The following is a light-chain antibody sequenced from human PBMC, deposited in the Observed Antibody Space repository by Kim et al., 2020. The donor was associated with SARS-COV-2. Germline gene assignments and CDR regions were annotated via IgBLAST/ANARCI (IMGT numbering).Light chain of an antibody. J-gene: IGLJ1*01. V-gene: IGLV2-14*03. CDR2: DVS. CDR3: SSYTRSNTFV. CDR1: SSDVGASKS. Sequence: GHSITISCTGTSSDVGASKSVAWYQQHPGKAPKSLIFDVSRRPSGVSNRFSGSKSGDTASLTISGLQAEDEADYYCSSYTRSNTFVFGTGTKVTVL.